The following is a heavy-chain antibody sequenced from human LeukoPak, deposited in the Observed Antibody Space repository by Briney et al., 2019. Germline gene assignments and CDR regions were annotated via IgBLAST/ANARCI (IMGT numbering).Heavy chain of an antibody. CDR1: GFTFSSYW. D-gene: IGHD6-6*01. V-gene: IGHV3-74*01. Sequence: PGGSLRLSCAASGFTFSSYWMHWVRQAPGKGLVWISRIDSDGITTTYADSVKGRFTISRDNAKNTLFLQMNSLRAEDTAVYYCARSAYTTSRMDVRGKGTTVTVSS. J-gene: IGHJ6*03. CDR2: IDSDGITT. CDR3: ARSAYTTSRMDV.